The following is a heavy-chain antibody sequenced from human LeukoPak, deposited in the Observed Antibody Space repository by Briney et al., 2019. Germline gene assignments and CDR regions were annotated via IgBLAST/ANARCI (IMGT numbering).Heavy chain of an antibody. D-gene: IGHD6-19*01. CDR2: IYYTGGT. J-gene: IGHJ3*02. CDR1: GGSISSSSYY. V-gene: IGHV4-39*01. CDR3: ARTSGWSDAFDI. Sequence: SETLSLTCTVSGGSISSSSYYWGWLRQPPEKGLEGIGSIYYTGGTNYSPSLKGRVTMSVDTFKNQFSVKLSSVTAADTAVYYCARTSGWSDAFDIWGQGTMVTVSS.